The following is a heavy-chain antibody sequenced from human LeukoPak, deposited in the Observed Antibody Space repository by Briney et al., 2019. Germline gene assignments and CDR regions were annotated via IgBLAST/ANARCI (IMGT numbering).Heavy chain of an antibody. D-gene: IGHD6-25*01. Sequence: SETLSLTCTVSGGSISGYYWSWIRQPPGKGLEWIGYIYYSGSTNYNPSLKSRVTISVDTSKKQFSLKLSSVTAADTAVYYCALGVMAAARDDYWGQGTLVTVSS. CDR3: ALGVMAAARDDY. CDR2: IYYSGST. J-gene: IGHJ4*02. CDR1: GGSISGYY. V-gene: IGHV4-59*12.